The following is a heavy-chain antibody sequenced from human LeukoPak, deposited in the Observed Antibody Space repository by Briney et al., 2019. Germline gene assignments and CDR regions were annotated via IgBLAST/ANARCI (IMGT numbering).Heavy chain of an antibody. D-gene: IGHD5-24*01. CDR1: GYTFTGYY. CDR2: IIPIAGIV. V-gene: IGHV1-69*02. J-gene: IGHJ6*02. CDR3: HMGEDGHNGNYGMDV. Sequence: ASVKVSCKASGYTFTGYYMHWVRPAPGQGLERMGRIIPIAGIVNYAQKFQGRVTIIADKSTSTAYMELSSLRSEDTAVYYCHMGEDGHNGNYGMDVSGQGTTVTVSS.